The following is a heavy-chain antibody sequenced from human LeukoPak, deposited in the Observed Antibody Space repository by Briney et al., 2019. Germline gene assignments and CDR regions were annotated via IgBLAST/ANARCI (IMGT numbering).Heavy chain of an antibody. J-gene: IGHJ4*02. CDR2: INHSGST. V-gene: IGHV4-34*01. CDR3: ASRYYYDSSDYYYLFDS. Sequence: SETLSLTCAVYGGSFSGYYWSWIRQPPGKGLEWIGEINHSGSTNYNPSLKSRVTISVDTSKNQFSLKLSSVTAADTAVYYCASRYYYDSSDYYYLFDSRGQGTLVTVSS. D-gene: IGHD3-22*01. CDR1: GGSFSGYY.